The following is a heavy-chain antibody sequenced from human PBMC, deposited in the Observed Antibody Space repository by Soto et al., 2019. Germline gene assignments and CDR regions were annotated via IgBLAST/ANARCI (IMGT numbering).Heavy chain of an antibody. CDR2: IYPGDSDT. V-gene: IGHV5-51*01. CDR1: GYTFSSNW. J-gene: IGHJ6*03. CDR3: SSSILHYAMDV. Sequence: GESLNLSYQTSGYTFSSNWIGWVRQMPGKGLEWMGIIYPGDSDTKYNPSFQGQVTISADKSITTTYLRWTSLKASDTAIYYGSSSILHYAMDVWGKGNTV.